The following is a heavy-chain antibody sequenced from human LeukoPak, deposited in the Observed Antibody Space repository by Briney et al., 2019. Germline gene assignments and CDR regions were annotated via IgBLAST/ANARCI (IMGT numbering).Heavy chain of an antibody. CDR3: ARQAATMGRFYFDY. J-gene: IGHJ4*02. D-gene: IGHD5-24*01. CDR1: GFIFTSYW. V-gene: IGHV3-7*03. CDR2: IKQDGSEI. Sequence: QPGGSLRLSCAASGFIFTSYWMSWVRQAPGKGLEWVANIKQDGSEICYVDSVKGRFTISRDNAKNSLSLQMNSLRAEDTAVYYCARQAATMGRFYFDYWGQGTLVTVSS.